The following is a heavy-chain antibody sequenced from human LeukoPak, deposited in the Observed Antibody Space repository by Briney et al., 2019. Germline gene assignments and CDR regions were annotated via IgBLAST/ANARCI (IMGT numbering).Heavy chain of an antibody. CDR1: GFTFSSYE. V-gene: IGHV3-48*03. J-gene: IGHJ5*02. Sequence: GRSLRLSCAASGFTFSSYEMNWVRQAPGKGLEWVSYISTSGSTIYYADSVKGRFTISRDNAKNSLYLQMNSLRAEDTAVYYCARQIATVTTFFPVRWFDPWGQGTLVTLSS. CDR2: ISTSGSTI. D-gene: IGHD4-11*01. CDR3: ARQIATVTTFFPVRWFDP.